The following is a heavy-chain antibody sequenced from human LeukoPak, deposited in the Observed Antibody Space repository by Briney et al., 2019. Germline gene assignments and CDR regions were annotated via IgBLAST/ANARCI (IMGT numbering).Heavy chain of an antibody. V-gene: IGHV3-33*08. D-gene: IGHD3/OR15-3a*01. CDR3: ARDSQDCLDY. CDR2: IFYDGSNK. CDR1: GFTFDDYA. Sequence: GGSLRLSCAASGFTFDDYAMSWVRQGPGKGPEWVAVIFYDGSNKYYADSVKGRFTISRDNSKHTLSLQMSSLRAEDTAVYYCARDSQDCLDYWGQGTLVTVSS. J-gene: IGHJ4*02.